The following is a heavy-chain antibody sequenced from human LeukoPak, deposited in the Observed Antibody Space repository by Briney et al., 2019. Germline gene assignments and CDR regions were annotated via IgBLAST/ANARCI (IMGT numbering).Heavy chain of an antibody. D-gene: IGHD6-19*01. CDR3: ACRAQYSSCWCH. J-gene: IGHJ4*02. Sequence: GGSLRLSCAASGFTFSSYWMHWVRQAPGQGLVWVSRINSDGSSTSYADSVKGRFTISRDNAKNTLYLQMNSLRAEDTAVYYCACRAQYSSCWCHWGQGTLVTVSS. CDR1: GFTFSSYW. CDR2: INSDGSST. V-gene: IGHV3-74*01.